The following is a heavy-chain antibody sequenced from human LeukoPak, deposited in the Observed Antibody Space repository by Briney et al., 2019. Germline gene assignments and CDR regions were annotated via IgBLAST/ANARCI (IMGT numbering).Heavy chain of an antibody. CDR3: AKSVYYYDSSGYWYYFDY. J-gene: IGHJ4*02. CDR1: GFTFNRNA. CDR2: ISGSGGST. V-gene: IGHV3-23*01. D-gene: IGHD3-22*01. Sequence: GGSLGLSCAASGFTFNRNAISWVRQAPGKGLEWVSAISGSGGSTYYADSVKGRFTISRDNSKNTLYLQMNSLRAEDTAVYYCAKSVYYYDSSGYWYYFDYWGQGTLVTVSS.